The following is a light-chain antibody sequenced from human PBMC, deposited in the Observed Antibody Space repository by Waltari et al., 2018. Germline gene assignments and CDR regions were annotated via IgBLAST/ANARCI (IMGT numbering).Light chain of an antibody. CDR1: CSDVGSYNL. CDR3: CSYAGSSTFV. CDR2: EVS. Sequence: SITISCTGTCSDVGSYNLVSWYQQHPGKAPKLMIYEVSKRPSGVSNRFSGSKSGNTASLTISGLQAEDEADYYCCSYAGSSTFVFGGGTKLTVL. J-gene: IGLJ2*01. V-gene: IGLV2-23*02.